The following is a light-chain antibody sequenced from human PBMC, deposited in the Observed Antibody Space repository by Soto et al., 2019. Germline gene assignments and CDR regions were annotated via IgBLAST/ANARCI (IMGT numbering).Light chain of an antibody. CDR2: DVS. Sequence: QSALTQPRSVSGSPGQSVTISCTGTSSDVGGYNYVSWYQQHPGKAPKLMIYDVSKRPSGVSTRFSGSKSGNTASLTISGLQAEEEADYYCNSYTTSNTRQIVFGTGTKVTV. CDR3: NSYTTSNTRQIV. CDR1: SSDVGGYNY. V-gene: IGLV2-11*01. J-gene: IGLJ1*01.